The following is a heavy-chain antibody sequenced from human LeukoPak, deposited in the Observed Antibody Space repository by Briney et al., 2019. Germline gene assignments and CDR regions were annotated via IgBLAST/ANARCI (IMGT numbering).Heavy chain of an antibody. CDR2: IYYSGST. CDR1: GGSISSYY. V-gene: IGHV4-59*08. CDR3: ARHDRLRADYTYGPMYY. D-gene: IGHD5-18*01. J-gene: IGHJ4*02. Sequence: SETLSLTCTVSGGSISSYYWSWIRHPPGKGLEWIGYIYYSGSTKYNPSLRSRVTISVDTSKNQFSLKLSSVTAADTAVYYCARHDRLRADYTYGPMYYWGQGTLVTVSS.